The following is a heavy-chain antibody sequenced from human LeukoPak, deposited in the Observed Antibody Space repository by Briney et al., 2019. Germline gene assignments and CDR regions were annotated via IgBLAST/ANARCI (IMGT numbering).Heavy chain of an antibody. CDR1: GFTFYTYA. CDR3: AKDPSDFLVDC. J-gene: IGHJ4*02. CDR2: ISGSGGTT. D-gene: IGHD2-21*02. V-gene: IGHV3-23*01. Sequence: GGSLRLPCAASGFTFYTYAMNWVRQAPGKGLQWVAAISGSGGTTYYADSVKGRFTISRDNSKNTVYLQLSSLRAEDTDVYYCAKDPSDFLVDCWGQGTLVTVSS.